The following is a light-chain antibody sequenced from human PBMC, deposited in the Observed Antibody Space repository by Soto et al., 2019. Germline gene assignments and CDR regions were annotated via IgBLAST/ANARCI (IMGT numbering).Light chain of an antibody. CDR3: QQYNSYWT. V-gene: IGKV1-5*03. CDR2: KAS. Sequence: DIQMTQYPSTLSSSFGDRVTITCRASQSISSWLAWYQQKPGKAPKLLIYKASSLESGVPSRFSGSGSGTEFTLTISSMKPDDFATDHCQQYNSYWTFGQGTKVDIK. CDR1: QSISSW. J-gene: IGKJ1*01.